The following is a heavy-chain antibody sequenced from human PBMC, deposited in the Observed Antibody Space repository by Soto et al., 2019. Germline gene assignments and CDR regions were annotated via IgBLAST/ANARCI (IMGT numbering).Heavy chain of an antibody. Sequence: PFELMCLTCTVAGAYSGGYCWSWIRQTQGKGLEWIGYIYYSGTPNYNPSLKSRVTISVDTSKNQFSLKLSSVTAADTAVYYCARDNPRYCSGGSCWDADNWFDPWGQGTLVTSPQ. CDR2: IYYSGTP. D-gene: IGHD2-15*01. CDR3: ARDNPRYCSGGSCWDADNWFDP. V-gene: IGHV4-59*01. CDR1: GAYSGGYC. J-gene: IGHJ5*02.